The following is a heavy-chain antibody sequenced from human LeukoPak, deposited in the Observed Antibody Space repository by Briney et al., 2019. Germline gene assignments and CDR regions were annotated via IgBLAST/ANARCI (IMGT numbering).Heavy chain of an antibody. D-gene: IGHD1-26*01. V-gene: IGHV4-59*08. J-gene: IGHJ4*02. CDR3: ARSWSYSGRRYYFDY. CDR2: IYYSGST. CDR1: GGSISSYY. Sequence: SETLSLTCTVSGGSISSYYWSWIRQPPGKGPEWIGYIYYSGSTNYNPSLKSRVTISVDTSKNQFSLKLSSVTAADTAVYYCARSWSYSGRRYYFDYWGQGTLVTVSS.